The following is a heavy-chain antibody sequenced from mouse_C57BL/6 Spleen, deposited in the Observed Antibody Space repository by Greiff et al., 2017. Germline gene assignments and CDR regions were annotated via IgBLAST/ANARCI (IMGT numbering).Heavy chain of an antibody. Sequence: QVQLQQSGAELVRPGTSVKMSCKASGYTFTNYWIGWAKQRPGHGLEWIGDIYPGGGYTNYNEKFKGKDTLTADKSSSTSYMQFSSLTSEDSAISYCAREGTGRHYAMDYWGQGTSVTVSS. V-gene: IGHV1-63*01. CDR3: AREGTGRHYAMDY. J-gene: IGHJ4*01. D-gene: IGHD3-3*01. CDR2: IYPGGGYT. CDR1: GYTFTNYW.